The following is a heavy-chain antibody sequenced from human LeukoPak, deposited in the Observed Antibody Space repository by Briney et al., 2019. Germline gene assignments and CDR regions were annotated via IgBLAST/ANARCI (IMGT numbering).Heavy chain of an antibody. J-gene: IGHJ4*02. Sequence: PSETLSLTCAVYGGSFSGYYWSWIRQPPGKGLEWIGEINHSGSTNYNPSLKSRVTISVDMSKNQFSLKLSSVTAADTAVYYCARVRCSGGSCYFDYWGQGTLVTVSS. V-gene: IGHV4-34*01. D-gene: IGHD2-15*01. CDR2: INHSGST. CDR1: GGSFSGYY. CDR3: ARVRCSGGSCYFDY.